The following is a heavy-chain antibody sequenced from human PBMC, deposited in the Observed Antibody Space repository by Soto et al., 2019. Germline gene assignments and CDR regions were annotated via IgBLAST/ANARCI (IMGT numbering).Heavy chain of an antibody. D-gene: IGHD3-10*01. CDR1: GFSVSRNY. CDR3: ARVPGRL. CDR2: VYSGGAT. Sequence: QLVETGGGSIQPGTSLTLSCAASGFSVSRNYMTWVRQAAGKGLEWVSFVYSGGATFYADSVKGRFILARDDSQNTMYLQMNTLRAEDTAVYYCARVPGRLWGRGTLVTVAS. J-gene: IGHJ4*02. V-gene: IGHV3-53*02.